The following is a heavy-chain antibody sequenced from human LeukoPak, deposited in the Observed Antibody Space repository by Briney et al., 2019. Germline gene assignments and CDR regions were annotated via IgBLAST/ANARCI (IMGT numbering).Heavy chain of an antibody. Sequence: GESLQISFQGLGYSFTSYWIGWVRPMPGKGMEWRGVIYPGDSRVRYNPSFQGQVTISVDKSTRTAYLQWVSLKASDTAMYYCACRDLSSTWSFPWGQGTLVTVSS. D-gene: IGHD6-13*01. J-gene: IGHJ5*02. CDR3: ACRDLSSTWSFP. CDR1: GYSFTSYW. V-gene: IGHV5-51*01. CDR2: IYPGDSRV.